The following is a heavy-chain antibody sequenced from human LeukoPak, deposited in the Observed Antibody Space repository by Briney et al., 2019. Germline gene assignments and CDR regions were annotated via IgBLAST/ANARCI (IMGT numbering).Heavy chain of an antibody. V-gene: IGHV1-46*01. J-gene: IGHJ6*02. D-gene: IGHD2-15*01. CDR2: INPSGGST. Sequence: ASVKVSCKASGYTFTSYYMHWVRQAPGQGLEWMGIINPSGGSTSYAQKFQGRVTMTRDMSTSTVYMELSSLRSEDTALYYCAREFCSGGSCYSFHYYYYGMDVWGQGTTVTVSS. CDR3: AREFCSGGSCYSFHYYYYGMDV. CDR1: GYTFTSYY.